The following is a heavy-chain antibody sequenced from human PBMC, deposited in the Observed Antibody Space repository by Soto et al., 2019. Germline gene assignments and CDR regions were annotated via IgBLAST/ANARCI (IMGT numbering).Heavy chain of an antibody. J-gene: IGHJ4*02. V-gene: IGHV4-59*08. CDR1: GGSISSYY. D-gene: IGHD2-15*01. CDR2: IYYSGST. CDR3: ARGYCSGGTCYSRFFDS. Sequence: SETQSLTYTASGGSISSYYWSWIRQPPGKGLEWIGYIYYSGSTNYNPSLKSRVTISVDTSKNQFSLKLSSVTAADTAVYYCARGYCSGGTCYSRFFDSWGQGTLVTVSS.